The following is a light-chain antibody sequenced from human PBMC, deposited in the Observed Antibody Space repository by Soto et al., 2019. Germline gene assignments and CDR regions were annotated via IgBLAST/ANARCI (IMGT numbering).Light chain of an antibody. Sequence: EIGLTQLPATRSWSQGERAPLSCRAIQSVSSNLAWYQQKPGQAPRLLIYGASTRATGIPARFSGSGSGTEFTLTISSLQSEDFAVYYCQQYNNWPPWTFGQGTKVDIK. CDR3: QQYNNWPPWT. J-gene: IGKJ1*01. CDR2: GAS. V-gene: IGKV3-15*01. CDR1: QSVSSN.